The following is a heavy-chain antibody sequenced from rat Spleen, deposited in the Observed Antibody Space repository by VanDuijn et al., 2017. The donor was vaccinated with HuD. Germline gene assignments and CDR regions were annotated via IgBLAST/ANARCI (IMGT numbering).Heavy chain of an antibody. J-gene: IGHJ3*01. CDR1: GFIFSNYG. D-gene: IGHD1-10*01. V-gene: IGHV5-29*01. CDR2: ISYDGSST. Sequence: EVQLVESGGGLVQPGRSLKLSCAASGFIFSNYGMAWVRQAPTKGLEWVATISYDGSSTYYAETVKGRFTISRDNTKSTLYLQMNSLRSEDTATYYCTTENYWFAYWGQGTLVTVSS. CDR3: TTENYWFAY.